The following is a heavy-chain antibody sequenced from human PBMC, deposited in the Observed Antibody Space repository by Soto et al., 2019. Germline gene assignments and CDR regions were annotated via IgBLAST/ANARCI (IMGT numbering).Heavy chain of an antibody. CDR1: GGTFSSYA. Sequence: ASVKVSCKASGGTFSSYAISWVRQAPGQGLEWMGGIIPIFGTANYAQKFQGRVTITADESTSTAYMELSSLRSEDTAVYYCARDSGSYYALDYWGQGTLVTVSS. J-gene: IGHJ4*02. CDR2: IIPIFGTA. D-gene: IGHD1-26*01. V-gene: IGHV1-69*13. CDR3: ARDSGSYYALDY.